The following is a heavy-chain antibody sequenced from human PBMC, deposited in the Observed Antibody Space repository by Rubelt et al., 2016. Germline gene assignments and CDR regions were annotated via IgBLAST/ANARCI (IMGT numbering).Heavy chain of an antibody. CDR2: INAGNGNT. V-gene: IGHV1-3*01. CDR3: ARELNYCSSTSCALGAFDI. D-gene: IGHD2-2*01. CDR1: GYTFTSYA. Sequence: QVQLVQSGAEVKKPGASVKVSCKASGYTFTSYAMHWVRQAPGQRLEWMGWINAGNGNTKYSQKFQGRVTITSDTSASTAYMELSSLRSEDTAVYYCARELNYCSSTSCALGAFDIWGQGTMVTVSS. J-gene: IGHJ3*02.